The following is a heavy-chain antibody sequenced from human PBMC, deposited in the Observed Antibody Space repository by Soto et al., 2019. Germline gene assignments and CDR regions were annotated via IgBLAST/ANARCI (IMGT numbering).Heavy chain of an antibody. CDR3: AKVASSSPNVYYYYYGMDV. J-gene: IGHJ6*02. CDR1: GFTFSSYA. CDR2: ISGSGGST. D-gene: IGHD6-13*01. Sequence: PGGSLRLSCAASGFTFSSYAMSWVRQAPGKGLEWVSAISGSGGSTYYADSVKGRFTISRDNSKNTLYLQMNSLRAEDTAVYYCAKVASSSPNVYYYYYGMDVWGQGTTVTVSS. V-gene: IGHV3-23*01.